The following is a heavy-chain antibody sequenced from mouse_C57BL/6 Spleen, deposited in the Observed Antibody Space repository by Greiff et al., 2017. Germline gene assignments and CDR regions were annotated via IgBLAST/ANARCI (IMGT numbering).Heavy chain of an antibody. V-gene: IGHV1-59*01. CDR2: IDPSDSYT. D-gene: IGHD1-1*01. CDR3: ARNYGSSRSYAMDY. J-gene: IGHJ4*01. CDR1: GYTFTSYW. Sequence: QVQLQQPGAELVRPGTSVKLSCKASGYTFTSYWMHWVKQRPGQGLEWIGVIDPSDSYTNYNQKFKGKATLTVDTSSSTAYMQLSSLTSEDSAVYYCARNYGSSRSYAMDYWGQGTSVTVSS.